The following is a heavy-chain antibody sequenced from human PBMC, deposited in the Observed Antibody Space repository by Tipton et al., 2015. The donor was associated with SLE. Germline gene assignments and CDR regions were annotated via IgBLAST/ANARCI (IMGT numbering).Heavy chain of an antibody. J-gene: IGHJ4*02. CDR1: GGSISSHY. D-gene: IGHD3-3*01. CDR2: IYYSGST. Sequence: TLSLTCTVSGGSISSHYWSWIRQPPGKGLEWIGHIYYSGSTNYNPSLKSRVTISVDTSKNRFSLKLTSVTAADTAVYYCARLGGWSGPYYFNYWGQGTLVTVSS. V-gene: IGHV4-59*11. CDR3: ARLGGWSGPYYFNY.